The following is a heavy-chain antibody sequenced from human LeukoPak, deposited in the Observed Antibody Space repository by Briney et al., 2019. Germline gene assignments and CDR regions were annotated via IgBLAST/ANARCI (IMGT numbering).Heavy chain of an antibody. V-gene: IGHV3-7*01. CDR2: IKQDGSEK. Sequence: GGSLRLSCAASGFTFSSYWMSWVRQAPGKGLEWVANIKQDGSEKYYVDSVKGRFTISRDNAKNSLYLQMNSLRAEDTAVYYCARRNTMIVAPRRGAFDIWGQGTMVTVSS. CDR1: GFTFSSYW. J-gene: IGHJ3*02. CDR3: ARRNTMIVAPRRGAFDI. D-gene: IGHD3-22*01.